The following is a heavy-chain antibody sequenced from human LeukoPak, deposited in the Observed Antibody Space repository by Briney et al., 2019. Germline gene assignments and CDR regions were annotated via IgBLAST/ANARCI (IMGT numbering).Heavy chain of an antibody. D-gene: IGHD3-10*01. J-gene: IGHJ4*02. CDR2: INPNSGGT. V-gene: IGHV1-2*02. Sequence: ASVKVSCKASGYTFTGYYMHWVRQAPGQGLEWMGWINPNSGGTNYAQKFQGRVTMTRDTPISTAYMELSRLRSDDTAVYYCARDSLAFELWFGELTWGQGTLVTVSS. CDR1: GYTFTGYY. CDR3: ARDSLAFELWFGELT.